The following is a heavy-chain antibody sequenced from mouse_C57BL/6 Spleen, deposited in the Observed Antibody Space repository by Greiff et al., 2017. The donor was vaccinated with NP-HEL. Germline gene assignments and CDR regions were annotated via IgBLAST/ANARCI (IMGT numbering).Heavy chain of an antibody. V-gene: IGHV1-42*01. Sequence: EVKLQESGPELVKPGASVKISCKASGYSFTGYYMNWVKQSPEKSLEWIGEINPSTGGTTYNQKFKAKATLTVDKSSSTAYMQLKSLTSEDSAVYYCARWGFGDWYFDVWGTGTTVTVSS. J-gene: IGHJ1*03. CDR3: ARWGFGDWYFDV. CDR2: INPSTGGT. CDR1: GYSFTGYY.